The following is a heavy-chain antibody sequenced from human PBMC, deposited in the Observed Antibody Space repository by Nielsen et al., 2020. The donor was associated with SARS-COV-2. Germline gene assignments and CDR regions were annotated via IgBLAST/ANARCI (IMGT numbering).Heavy chain of an antibody. Sequence: SETLSLTCAVSGGSVSSNVWWTWVRQSPGKGLEWIGEVSHSGSTYYKPSLKSRVTLSMDKSKRQVSLRLTSVSAADTAVYFCARGHLVVVPSPILGLGPFFYSFYLDVWGKGTTVIVSS. CDR2: VSHSGST. J-gene: IGHJ6*03. CDR1: GGSVSSNVW. D-gene: IGHD2-2*02. V-gene: IGHV4-4*02. CDR3: ARGHLVVVPSPILGLGPFFYSFYLDV.